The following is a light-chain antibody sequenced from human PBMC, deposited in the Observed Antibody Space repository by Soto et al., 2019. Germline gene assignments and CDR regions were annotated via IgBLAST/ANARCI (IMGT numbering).Light chain of an antibody. CDR2: AAS. V-gene: IGKV1-27*01. J-gene: IGKJ3*01. CDR3: QKYNSVPPIT. CDR1: QGISNY. Sequence: DIQMTQSPSSLSAFVGDRVTITCRASQGISNYLAWYQQKPGKVPKLLIYAASTLQSGVPSRFSGSGSGTDFTLTISSLQPEDVATYYCQKYNSVPPITFGPGTKADIK.